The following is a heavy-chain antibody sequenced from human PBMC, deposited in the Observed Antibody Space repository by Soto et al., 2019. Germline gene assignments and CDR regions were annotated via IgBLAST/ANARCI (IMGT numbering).Heavy chain of an antibody. V-gene: IGHV2-5*02. CDR2: IYWDDDK. CDR1: GFSLSTGGMG. CDR3: AHRTYGSGRTIIPLS. J-gene: IGHJ5*02. D-gene: IGHD3-10*01. Sequence: QITLKESGPTLVKPTQTLTLTCTFSGFSLSTGGMGVGWIRQPPGKALEWLALIYWDDDKRYSPSLKSRPTIAKDTSKNQVVLTMTNMAPVDTATYYCAHRTYGSGRTIIPLSWGQGTLVTVSS.